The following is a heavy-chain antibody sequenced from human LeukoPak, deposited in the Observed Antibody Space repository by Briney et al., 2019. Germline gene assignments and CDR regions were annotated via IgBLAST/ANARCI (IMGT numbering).Heavy chain of an antibody. J-gene: IGHJ2*01. V-gene: IGHV5-51*01. Sequence: GESLKISCKGSGYSFTSYWIGWVRQMPGKGLEWMGIIYPGDSDTRYSPSFQGQVTISADKSISTAYLQWSSLKASDTAMYYCARQTLDSTLYWYFDLWGRGTLVTVSS. CDR3: ARQTLDSTLYWYFDL. CDR1: GYSFTSYW. D-gene: IGHD3-9*01. CDR2: IYPGDSDT.